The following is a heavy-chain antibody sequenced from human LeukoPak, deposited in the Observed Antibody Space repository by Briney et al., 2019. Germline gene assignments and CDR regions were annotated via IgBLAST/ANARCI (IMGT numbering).Heavy chain of an antibody. CDR3: ARGGYDSSGYPPGDYYYYYMDV. J-gene: IGHJ6*03. CDR2: ISSSSSYI. CDR1: GFTFSSYS. V-gene: IGHV3-21*01. D-gene: IGHD3-22*01. Sequence: PGGSLRLSCAASGFTFSSYSMNWVRQAPGKGLEWVSSISSSSSYIYYADSVKGRFTISRDNAKNSLYLQMNSLRAEDTAVYYCARGGYDSSGYPPGDYYYYYMDVWGKGTTVTVSS.